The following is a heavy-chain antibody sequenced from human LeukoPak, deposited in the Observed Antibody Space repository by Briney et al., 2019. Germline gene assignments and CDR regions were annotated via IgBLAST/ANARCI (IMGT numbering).Heavy chain of an antibody. V-gene: IGHV4-38-2*01. CDR2: IYHSGST. D-gene: IGHD1-1*01. Sequence: PSETLSLTCAVSGYSISSGYYWGWIRQPPGKGLEWIGMIYHSGSTYYNPSLKSRVNISVDTSKNQFSLKLSSVTAADTAVYYCARPATSGPFGAFDIWGQGTMVTVSS. CDR3: ARPATSGPFGAFDI. J-gene: IGHJ3*02. CDR1: GYSISSGYY.